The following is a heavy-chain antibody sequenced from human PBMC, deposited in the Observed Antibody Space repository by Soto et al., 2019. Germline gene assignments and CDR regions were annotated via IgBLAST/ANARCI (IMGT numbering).Heavy chain of an antibody. CDR3: ARERVYQRGYYGMDV. V-gene: IGHV3-53*01. CDR1: GFTVSSNY. J-gene: IGHJ6*02. D-gene: IGHD2-8*01. Sequence: GGSLRLSCAASGFTVSSNYMSWVRQAPGKGLEWVSVIYSGGSTYYADSVKGRFTISRDNSKNTLYLQMNSLRAEDTAVYYCARERVYQRGYYGMDVWGQGTTVTVSS. CDR2: IYSGGST.